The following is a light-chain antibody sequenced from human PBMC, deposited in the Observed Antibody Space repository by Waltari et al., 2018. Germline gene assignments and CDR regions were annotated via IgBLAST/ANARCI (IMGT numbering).Light chain of an antibody. CDR3: HSRDTISTRV. V-gene: IGLV3-19*01. CDR2: GQD. Sequence: SSELTQDPAVSVALGQTVRITCHGDSPRRYYASWYQQRPGQAPRLVLYGQDNRPSGIPDRFSGSTSGDTASLTITGAQAEDEADYYCHSRDTISTRVFGGGTRLTV. CDR1: SPRRYY. J-gene: IGLJ3*02.